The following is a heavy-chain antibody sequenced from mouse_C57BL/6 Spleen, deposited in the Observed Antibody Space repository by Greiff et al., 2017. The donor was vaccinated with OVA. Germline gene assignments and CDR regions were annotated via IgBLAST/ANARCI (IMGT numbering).Heavy chain of an antibody. Sequence: EVQLQQSGTVLARPGASVKMSCKPSGYTFTSYWMHWVKQRPGQGLEWIGAIYPGNSDTSYNQKFKGKAKLTAVTSASTAYMELSSLTNEDSAVYYCTGSNYVGWFAYWGQGTLVTVSA. CDR1: GYTFTSYW. CDR3: TGSNYVGWFAY. J-gene: IGHJ3*01. D-gene: IGHD2-5*01. V-gene: IGHV1-5*01. CDR2: IYPGNSDT.